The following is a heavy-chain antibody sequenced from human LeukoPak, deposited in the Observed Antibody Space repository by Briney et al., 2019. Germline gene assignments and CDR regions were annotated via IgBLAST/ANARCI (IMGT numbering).Heavy chain of an antibody. CDR3: ARAVVVVAANLAY. V-gene: IGHV1-2*02. CDR1: GYTFTGYY. D-gene: IGHD2-15*01. Sequence: GASVKVSCKASGYTFTGYYMHWVRQAPGQGLEGMGWINPNSGGTNYAQKFQGRVTMTRDTSISTAYMELSRLRSDDTAVYYCARAVVVVAANLAYWGQGTLVTVSS. CDR2: INPNSGGT. J-gene: IGHJ4*02.